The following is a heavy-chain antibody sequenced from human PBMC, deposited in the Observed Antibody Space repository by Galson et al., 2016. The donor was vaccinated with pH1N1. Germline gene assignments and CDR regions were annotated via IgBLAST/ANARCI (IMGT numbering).Heavy chain of an antibody. CDR1: GVIFSNYA. CDR3: ARDLRLNPPYSHFDF. D-gene: IGHD5/OR15-5a*01. CDR2: VVPLFGTT. V-gene: IGHV1-69*13. J-gene: IGHJ4*02. Sequence: SVKVSCKVSGVIFSNYAINWVRQAPGQGLEWMGRVVPLFGTTNYAQRFQGRVTITADESTTTSYMELSSLRSEDTAVYFCARDLRLNPPYSHFDFWGQGALVTVSS.